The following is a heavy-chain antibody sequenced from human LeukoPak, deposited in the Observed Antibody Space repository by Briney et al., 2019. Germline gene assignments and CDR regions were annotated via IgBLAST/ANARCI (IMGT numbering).Heavy chain of an antibody. Sequence: GSLRLSCAASGVTVSSNYMSWVRQAPGKGLEWVSVIYSGGSTYYADSVKGRFTISRDNSKNTLYLQMNSLRAEDTAVYYCAREGQDSSGYKHFDYWGQGTLVTVSS. V-gene: IGHV3-53*01. CDR1: GVTVSSNY. J-gene: IGHJ4*02. CDR3: AREGQDSSGYKHFDY. CDR2: IYSGGST. D-gene: IGHD3-22*01.